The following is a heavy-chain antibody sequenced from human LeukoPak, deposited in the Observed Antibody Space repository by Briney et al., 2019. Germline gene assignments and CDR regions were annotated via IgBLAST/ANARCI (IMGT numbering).Heavy chain of an antibody. J-gene: IGHJ1*01. CDR3: ARDIVVVPAAERFFQH. CDR2: ISGHNGNT. Sequence: GASVKVSCKASGYTFTSYGISWVRQAPGQGLEWMGWISGHNGNTDYAQKFQGRVTMTTDTSTSTAYMELTSLRYDDTAVYYCARDIVVVPAAERFFQHWGQGTLVTVPS. D-gene: IGHD2-2*01. V-gene: IGHV1-18*01. CDR1: GYTFTSYG.